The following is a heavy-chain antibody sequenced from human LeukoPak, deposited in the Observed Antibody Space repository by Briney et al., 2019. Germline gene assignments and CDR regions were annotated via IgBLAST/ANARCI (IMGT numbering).Heavy chain of an antibody. CDR3: ARERGYSGYDWGHHDAFDI. CDR1: GFTFSSYA. J-gene: IGHJ3*02. Sequence: GGSLRLSCAASGFTFSSYAMHWVRQAPGKGLEWVAVISYDGSNKYYADSVKGRFTISRDNSKNTLYLQMSSLRAEDTAVYYCARERGYSGYDWGHHDAFDIWGQGTMVTVSS. V-gene: IGHV3-30*04. CDR2: ISYDGSNK. D-gene: IGHD5-12*01.